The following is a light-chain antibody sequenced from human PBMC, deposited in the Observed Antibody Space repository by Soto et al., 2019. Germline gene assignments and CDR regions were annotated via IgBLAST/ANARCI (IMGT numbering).Light chain of an antibody. CDR2: AAS. CDR3: QKYNSAPLT. Sequence: QMVPSPYSLSTAVGDGVPITCRASQGISNYLAWYQQKPGKVPKLLIYAASTLQSGVPSRFSGSGSGTDFTLTISSLQPEDVATYYCQKYNSAPLTFGGGTKADIK. CDR1: QGISNY. J-gene: IGKJ4*01. V-gene: IGKV1-27*01.